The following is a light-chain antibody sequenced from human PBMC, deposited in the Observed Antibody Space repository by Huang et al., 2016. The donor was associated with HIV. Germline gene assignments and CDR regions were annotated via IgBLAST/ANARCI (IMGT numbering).Light chain of an antibody. V-gene: IGKV3-20*01. CDR3: HQYGSPPFT. J-gene: IGKJ3*01. Sequence: EIVLTQSPGTLSLSPGERATLSCRASQSFSSNYLAWYLQKPGQAPPLLIDGASSRATDIPDRFSGSGSGTDFTLTISRLEPEDFAVYYCHQYGSPPFTFGPGTKVDIK. CDR2: GAS. CDR1: QSFSSNY.